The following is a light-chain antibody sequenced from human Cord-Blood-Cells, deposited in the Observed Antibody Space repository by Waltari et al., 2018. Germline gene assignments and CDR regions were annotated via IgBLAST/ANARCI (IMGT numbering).Light chain of an antibody. CDR1: QSISSW. J-gene: IGKJ5*01. CDR3: QQYNSYSIT. V-gene: IGKV1-5*01. Sequence: DIQMTQSPSTLSASVGDRVTITCRASQSISSWLAWYHQKPGKAHKLLIYYASSLESGVPSRFRGSGSGTEFALTISSLQPDDFATYYCQQYNSYSITFGQGTRLEIK. CDR2: YAS.